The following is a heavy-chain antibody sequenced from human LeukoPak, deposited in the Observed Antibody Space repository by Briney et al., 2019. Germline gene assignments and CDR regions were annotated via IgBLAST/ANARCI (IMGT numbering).Heavy chain of an antibody. CDR1: GFTFNSYW. CDR2: INGDGSRT. J-gene: IGHJ4*02. V-gene: IGHV3-74*01. Sequence: PGGSLRLSCAASGFTFNSYWMPWVRHAPGKGLVWVSHINGDGSRTAYADSVKGRFTTSRDNAKNTLYLQVNSLRDEDTAVYYCARSTYSGSYLVSWGQGTLVTVSS. CDR3: ARSTYSGSYLVS. D-gene: IGHD1-26*01.